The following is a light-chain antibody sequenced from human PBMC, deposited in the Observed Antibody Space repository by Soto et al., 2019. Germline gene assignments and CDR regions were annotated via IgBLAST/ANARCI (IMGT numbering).Light chain of an antibody. J-gene: IGKJ2*01. Sequence: EIVLTQSPATLWLSLVERATLSCRASQSVSSYLAWFQQKPGQAPRLLIYDASNRATGIPARFSGSGSGTDFTLTISSLEPEDFAVYYCQQRSNWPPVTFGQGTKLEIK. CDR1: QSVSSY. CDR3: QQRSNWPPVT. V-gene: IGKV3-11*01. CDR2: DAS.